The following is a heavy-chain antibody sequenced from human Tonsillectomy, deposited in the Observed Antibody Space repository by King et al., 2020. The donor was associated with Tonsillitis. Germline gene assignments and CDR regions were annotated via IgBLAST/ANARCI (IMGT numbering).Heavy chain of an antibody. J-gene: IGHJ4*02. CDR2: ISFDGRNK. CDR1: GFTFSSFG. V-gene: IGHV3-33*08. CDR3: ARDLFGYYYDSSDFYPPGY. D-gene: IGHD3-22*01. Sequence: VQLVESGGGVVQPGRSLRLSCAASGFTFSSFGFHWVRQAPGKGLEWVAVISFDGRNKNYVESVKGRFTISSDDSENMVYLQMNSLRAEDTAVYFCARDLFGYYYDSSDFYPPGYWGQGTLVTVSS.